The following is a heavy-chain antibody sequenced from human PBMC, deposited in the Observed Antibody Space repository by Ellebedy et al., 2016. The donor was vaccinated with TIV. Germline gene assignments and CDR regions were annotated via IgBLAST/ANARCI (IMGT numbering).Heavy chain of an antibody. V-gene: IGHV2-5*02. CDR2: IYGDDDK. CDR1: GFSLSTSAVG. Sequence: SGPTLVXPTQTLTLTCTFSGFSLSTSAVGVAWIRQPPGKALECLAFIYGDDDKRYRPSLKSRLTITKDTSKIQVVLTMTNMNPVDTATYYCAHYDSSWYGLDYWGQGTLVSVSS. J-gene: IGHJ4*02. D-gene: IGHD6-13*01. CDR3: AHYDSSWYGLDY.